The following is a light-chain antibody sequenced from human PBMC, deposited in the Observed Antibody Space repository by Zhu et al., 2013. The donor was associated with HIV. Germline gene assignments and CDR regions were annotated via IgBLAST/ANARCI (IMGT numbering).Light chain of an antibody. CDR1: QSVTTS. Sequence: EIVMTQSPATVSVSPGERVTLSCRASQSVTTSLAWYQQKPGQSPRLLIYGASSRATGIPDRFSGSGSGTEFTLTISSLRAEDVAVYYCQQYYTTPWTFGQGTKVEIK. V-gene: IGKV3D-15*01. J-gene: IGKJ1*01. CDR3: QQYYTTPWT. CDR2: GAS.